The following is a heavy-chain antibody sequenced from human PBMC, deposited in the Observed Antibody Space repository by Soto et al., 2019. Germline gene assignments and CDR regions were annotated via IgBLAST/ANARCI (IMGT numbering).Heavy chain of an antibody. CDR1: GFTFSSYE. CDR3: AREARWRGDAFDI. CDR2: ISSSGSTI. J-gene: IGHJ3*02. Sequence: GGSLRLSCAASGFTFSSYEMNWVRQAPGKGLEWVSYISSSGSTIYYADSVKGRFTISRDNAKNSVYLQMNSLRGEDTAVYYCAREARWRGDAFDIWGQGTMVTVSS. V-gene: IGHV3-48*03. D-gene: IGHD3-3*01.